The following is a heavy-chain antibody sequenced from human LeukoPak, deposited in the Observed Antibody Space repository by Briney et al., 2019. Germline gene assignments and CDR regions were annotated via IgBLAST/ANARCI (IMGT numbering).Heavy chain of an antibody. CDR1: GFTFSNYE. Sequence: AGGSLKLSCIVSGFTFSNYEMNRVRQAPGKGLEWVSYISSSGSTIYYADSVKGRFTISRDNAKNSLYLQMSSLRAEDTAVYYCGGGILSWGQGTLVTVTS. V-gene: IGHV3-48*03. CDR3: GGGILS. D-gene: IGHD6-13*01. CDR2: ISSSGSTI. J-gene: IGHJ5*02.